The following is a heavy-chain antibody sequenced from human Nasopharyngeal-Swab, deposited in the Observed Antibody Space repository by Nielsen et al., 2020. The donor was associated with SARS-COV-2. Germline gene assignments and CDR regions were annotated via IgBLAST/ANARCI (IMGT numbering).Heavy chain of an antibody. V-gene: IGHV4-59*01. J-gene: IGHJ6*03. CDR2: IYYSGST. CDR3: ARVGTYYYDSSGHLNYYYYYYMDV. Sequence: RQAPGKGLEWIGYIYYSGSTNYNPPLKSRVTISVDTSKNQFSLKLSSVTAADTAVYYCARVGTYYYDSSGHLNYYYYYYMDVWGKGTTVTVSS. D-gene: IGHD3-22*01.